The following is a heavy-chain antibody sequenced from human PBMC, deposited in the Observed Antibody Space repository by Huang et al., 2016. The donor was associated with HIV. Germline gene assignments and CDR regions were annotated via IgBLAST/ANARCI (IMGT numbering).Heavy chain of an antibody. D-gene: IGHD3-22*01. J-gene: IGHJ4*02. CDR1: GGSFSGYY. CDR2: INHSGST. V-gene: IGHV4-34*01. CDR3: ARILMYYNSSGYGFDY. Sequence: QVQLQQWGAGLLKPSETLSLTCAVYGGSFSGYYWSWIRQPPGQGLEWIGEINHSGSTNYNPSLKSRVTISVDTSKNQFSLKLSSVTAADTAVYYCARILMYYNSSGYGFDYWGQGTLVTVSS.